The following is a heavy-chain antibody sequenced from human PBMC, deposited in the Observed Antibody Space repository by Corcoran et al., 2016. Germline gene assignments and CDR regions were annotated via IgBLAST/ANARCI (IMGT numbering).Heavy chain of an antibody. CDR1: GGTFSSYA. Sequence: QVQLVQSGAEVKKPGSSVKVSCKASGGTFSSYAISWVRQAPGQGLEWMGGIIPIFGTANYAQKFQGRVTITADESTSTAYMELSSLRSEDAAVYYCARDRRPDWSGGSCYSTSYYDGMDVWGQGTTVTVSS. CDR3: ARDRRPDWSGGSCYSTSYYDGMDV. J-gene: IGHJ6*02. D-gene: IGHD2-15*01. CDR2: IIPIFGTA. V-gene: IGHV1-69*01.